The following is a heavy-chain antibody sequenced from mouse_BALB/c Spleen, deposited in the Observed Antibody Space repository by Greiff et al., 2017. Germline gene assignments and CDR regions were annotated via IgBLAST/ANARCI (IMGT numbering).Heavy chain of an antibody. CDR3: ARCDWYFDV. J-gene: IGHJ1*01. Sequence: EVQLVESGGGLVKPGGSLKLSCAASGFTFSDYYMYWVSQTPEKRLEWVATISDGGGNTYYPDRLKGRVTISRDKAKNKVYLQLSSLKSEDTAMYYCARCDWYFDVWGAGTTVTVSS. CDR1: GFTFSDYY. CDR2: ISDGGGNT. V-gene: IGHV5-4*02.